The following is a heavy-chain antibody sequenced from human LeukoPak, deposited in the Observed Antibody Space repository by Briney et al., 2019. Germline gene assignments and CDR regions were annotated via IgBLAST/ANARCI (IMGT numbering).Heavy chain of an antibody. Sequence: PSGTLSLTCTVSGGSINNYYWSWIRQPAGKGPEWIGRIYTRGSTNYNPSLKSRVTMSVDTSKNHFSLKLSSVTAADTAVYYCARGRFCSADICSGGDAFDIWGQGTMVSVSS. V-gene: IGHV4-4*07. D-gene: IGHD3-3*01. CDR1: GGSINNYY. CDR2: IYTRGST. CDR3: ARGRFCSADICSGGDAFDI. J-gene: IGHJ3*02.